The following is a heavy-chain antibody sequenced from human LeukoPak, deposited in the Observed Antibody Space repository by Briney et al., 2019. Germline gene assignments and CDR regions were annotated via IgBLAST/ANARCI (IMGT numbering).Heavy chain of an antibody. CDR1: GGSFSGYY. V-gene: IGHV4-34*01. J-gene: IGHJ6*03. Sequence: PSETLSFTCAVYGGSFSGYYWSWIRQPPGKGLEWIGEINHSGSTNYNPSLKSRVTISVDTSKNQFSLKLSSVTAADTAGYYCARRGYSSGWYSYYYYYMDVWGKGTTVTISS. CDR2: INHSGST. D-gene: IGHD6-19*01. CDR3: ARRGYSSGWYSYYYYYMDV.